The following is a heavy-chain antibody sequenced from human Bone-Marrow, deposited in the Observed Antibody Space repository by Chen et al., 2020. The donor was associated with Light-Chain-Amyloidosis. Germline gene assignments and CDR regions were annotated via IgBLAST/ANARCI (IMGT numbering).Heavy chain of an antibody. CDR3: AEINTN. Sequence: EVQVVESGGGLVQPGGSLRLFCVASGFTFSRHGMSWVRQDPGKGLEWVANIKQDGSEKYYADSVKGRFTISRDNAKNSLYLQMNSLRAEDTAVYYCAEINTNWGQGTLVTVSS. CDR1: GFTFSRHG. CDR2: IKQDGSEK. V-gene: IGHV3-7*01. J-gene: IGHJ4*02.